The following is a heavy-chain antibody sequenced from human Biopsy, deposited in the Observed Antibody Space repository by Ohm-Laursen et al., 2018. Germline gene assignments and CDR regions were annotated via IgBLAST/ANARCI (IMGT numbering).Heavy chain of an antibody. CDR2: VYHSGTT. Sequence: PSETLSPTCTVSGGSISSGSNYWAWIRQPPGKGLECIGSVYHSGTTYYSPSLKSRVTISVDTSKNQLSLKVTSVTAADTAAYYCARHDGNGPFALDSWGQGTLVTVSS. J-gene: IGHJ4*02. CDR1: GGSISSGSNY. V-gene: IGHV4-39*01. CDR3: ARHDGNGPFALDS. D-gene: IGHD5-24*01.